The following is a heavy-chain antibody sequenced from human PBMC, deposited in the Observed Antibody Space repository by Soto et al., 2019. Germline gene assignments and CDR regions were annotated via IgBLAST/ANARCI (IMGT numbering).Heavy chain of an antibody. Sequence: SETLSLTCTVSGGSISSYYWSWIRQPPGKGLEWIGYIYYSGSTNYNPSLKSRVTISVDTSKNQFSLKLSSVTAADTAVYYCARRFEDIVVVPAAMGGGYYYMDVWGKGTTVTVSS. CDR3: ARRFEDIVVVPAAMGGGYYYMDV. V-gene: IGHV4-59*01. D-gene: IGHD2-2*01. CDR2: IYYSGST. CDR1: GGSISSYY. J-gene: IGHJ6*03.